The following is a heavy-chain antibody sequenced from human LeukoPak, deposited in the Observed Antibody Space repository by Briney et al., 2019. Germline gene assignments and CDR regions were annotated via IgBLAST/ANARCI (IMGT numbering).Heavy chain of an antibody. CDR1: GFTFSSYW. J-gene: IGHJ6*04. Sequence: GGSLRLSCAASGFTFSSYWMTWVRQAPGKGLEWVANIKQDGIEKYYVDSVKGRFTISRDNAENSMYLQMNSLRAEDTAVYFCARALGVTPPYYFSYGMDVWGKGATATVSS. CDR3: ARALGVTPPYYFSYGMDV. D-gene: IGHD2-21*02. V-gene: IGHV3-7*03. CDR2: IKQDGIEK.